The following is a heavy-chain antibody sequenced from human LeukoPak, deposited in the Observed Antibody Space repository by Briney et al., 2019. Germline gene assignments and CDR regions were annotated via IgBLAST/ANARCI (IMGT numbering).Heavy chain of an antibody. V-gene: IGHV1-69*05. CDR1: GGTFSSYA. D-gene: IGHD3-22*01. CDR2: IIPIFGTA. Sequence: SVKVSCKASGGTFSSYAISWVRQAPGRGLEWMGGIIPIFGTANYAQKFQGRVTITTDESTSTAYMELSSLRSEDTAVYYCARNYYDSSGYAPAFWYWGQGTLVTVAS. CDR3: ARNYYDSSGYAPAFWY. J-gene: IGHJ4*02.